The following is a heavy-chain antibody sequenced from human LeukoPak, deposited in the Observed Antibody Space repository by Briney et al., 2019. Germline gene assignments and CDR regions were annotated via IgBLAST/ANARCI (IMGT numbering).Heavy chain of an antibody. CDR3: ASEVGATRYFDY. J-gene: IGHJ4*02. V-gene: IGHV4-39*01. CDR2: IYYSGST. Sequence: PSETLSLTCTVSGGSISSSSCYWGWIRQPPGKGLEWIGSIYYSGSTYYNPSLKSRVTISVDTSKNQFSLKLSSVTAADTAVYYCASEVGATRYFDYWGQGTLVTVSS. D-gene: IGHD1-26*01. CDR1: GGSISSSSCY.